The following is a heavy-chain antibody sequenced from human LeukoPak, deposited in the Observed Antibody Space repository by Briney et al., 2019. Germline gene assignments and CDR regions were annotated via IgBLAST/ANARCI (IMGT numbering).Heavy chain of an antibody. CDR3: ARRRADETYGDYELYYYGMDV. Sequence: GGSLRLSCAASGFTFSSYAMSWVRQAPGKGLEWVSAISGSGGSTYYADSVKGRFTISRDNSKNTLYLQMNSLRAEDTAVYYCARRRADETYGDYELYYYGMDVWGQGTTVTVSS. CDR1: GFTFSSYA. D-gene: IGHD4-17*01. J-gene: IGHJ6*02. CDR2: ISGSGGST. V-gene: IGHV3-23*01.